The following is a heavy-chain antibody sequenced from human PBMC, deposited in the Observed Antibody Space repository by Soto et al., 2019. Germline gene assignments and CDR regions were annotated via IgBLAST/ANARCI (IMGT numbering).Heavy chain of an antibody. J-gene: IGHJ6*02. D-gene: IGHD1-26*01. CDR3: AGLDSTNYYYYGMDV. CDR1: GYSFTSYW. Sequence: GESLKISCKGSGYSFTSYWISWVRQMPGKGLEWMGRIDPSDSYTNYSPSFQGHVTISADKSISTAYLQWSSLKASDTAMYYCAGLDSTNYYYYGMDVWGQGTTVTSP. CDR2: IDPSDSYT. V-gene: IGHV5-10-1*01.